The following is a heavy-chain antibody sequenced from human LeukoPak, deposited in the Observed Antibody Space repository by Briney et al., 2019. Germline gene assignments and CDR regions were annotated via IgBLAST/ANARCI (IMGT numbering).Heavy chain of an antibody. J-gene: IGHJ6*02. CDR2: IYSGGST. CDR1: GFTVSSNY. CDR3: ARDPVGAIGYGMDV. V-gene: IGHV3-66*01. D-gene: IGHD1-26*01. Sequence: LAGGSLRLSCAASGFTVSSNYMNWVRQAPGKGLEWVSVIYSGGSTIYADSVKGRFTISRDSSKNTLYLQMNSLRAEDTAVYYCARDPVGAIGYGMDVWGQGTTVTVSS.